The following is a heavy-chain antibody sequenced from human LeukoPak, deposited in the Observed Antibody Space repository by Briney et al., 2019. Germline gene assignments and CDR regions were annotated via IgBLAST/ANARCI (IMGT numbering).Heavy chain of an antibody. V-gene: IGHV3-66*01. J-gene: IGHJ4*02. CDR3: ARGPSDYHNT. D-gene: IGHD4-17*01. Sequence: GGSLRLSCAASEFSVGSNYMTWVRQAPGKGLEWVSLIYSGGSTYYADSVKGRFTISRDNSKNTLYLQMNSLRAEDTAVYYCARGPSDYHNTGGQGTLVTVSP. CDR2: IYSGGST. CDR1: EFSVGSNY.